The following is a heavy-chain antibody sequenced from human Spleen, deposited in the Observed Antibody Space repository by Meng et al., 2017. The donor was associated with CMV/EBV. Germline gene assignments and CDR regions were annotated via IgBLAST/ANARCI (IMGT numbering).Heavy chain of an antibody. D-gene: IGHD4-17*01. CDR2: ISSDGSNK. J-gene: IGHJ4*02. V-gene: IGHV3-30-3*01. CDR1: GFTFSSYW. Sequence: LSLTCAASGFTFSSYWMTWVRQAPGKGLDWVAVISSDGSNKYYADSVKGRFTISRDNSKNTLYLQMNSLRPEDTAVYYCARDYPIRGLDYWGQGTLVTVSS. CDR3: ARDYPIRGLDY.